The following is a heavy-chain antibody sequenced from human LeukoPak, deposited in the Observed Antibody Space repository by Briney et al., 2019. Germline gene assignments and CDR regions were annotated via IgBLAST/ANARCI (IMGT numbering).Heavy chain of an antibody. CDR1: GGSISSYY. Sequence: SETLSLTRTVSGGSISSYYWSWIRQPPGKGLEWIGSIYHSGGTYYNPSLKSRVTISVDTSKNQFSLKMKSVTAADTAVYYCAGFTPAVDYCSQGTLVTVSS. D-gene: IGHD3-10*01. V-gene: IGHV4-59*04. CDR3: AGFTPAVDY. CDR2: IYHSGGT. J-gene: IGHJ4*02.